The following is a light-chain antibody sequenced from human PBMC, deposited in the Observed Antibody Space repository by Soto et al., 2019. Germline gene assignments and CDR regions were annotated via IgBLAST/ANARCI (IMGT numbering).Light chain of an antibody. V-gene: IGLV2-14*01. J-gene: IGLJ1*01. CDR1: SSDVGLYDF. CDR3: NSYTRFSTYV. CDR2: EVT. Sequence: QSVLTQPSSVSGSPGQSITISCTGASSDVGLYDFVSWYQQHPGKAPKLLIYEVTYRPSGVSSRFSGSKSGNTASLNISGLQAEDEADYYCNSYTRFSTYVFGTGTKVTVL.